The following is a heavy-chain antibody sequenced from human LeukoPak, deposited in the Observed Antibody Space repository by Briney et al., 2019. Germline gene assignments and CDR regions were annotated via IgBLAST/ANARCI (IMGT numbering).Heavy chain of an antibody. Sequence: SQTLSLTCTVSGGSISSGSYYWSWIRQPAGKGLEWLGRIYTSGSTNYNPSLKSRVTISVDTSKNQFSLKLSSVTAADTAVYYCARDKSSGWYGEGVDYWGQGTLVTVSS. D-gene: IGHD6-19*01. CDR2: IYTSGST. J-gene: IGHJ4*02. CDR1: GGSISSGSYY. CDR3: ARDKSSGWYGEGVDY. V-gene: IGHV4-61*02.